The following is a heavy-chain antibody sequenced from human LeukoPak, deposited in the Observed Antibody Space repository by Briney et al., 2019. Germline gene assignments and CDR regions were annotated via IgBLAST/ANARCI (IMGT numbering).Heavy chain of an antibody. CDR3: AREGVSSSSIDY. J-gene: IGHJ4*02. D-gene: IGHD6-6*01. CDR1: GGSISSSSYY. Sequence: SETLSLTCTVSGGSISSSSYYWGWIRQPPGKGLEWIGSIYYSGSTYYNPSLKSRVTISVDTSKNQFSLKLSSVTAADTAVYYCAREGVSSSSIDYWGQGTLATVSS. CDR2: IYYSGST. V-gene: IGHV4-39*07.